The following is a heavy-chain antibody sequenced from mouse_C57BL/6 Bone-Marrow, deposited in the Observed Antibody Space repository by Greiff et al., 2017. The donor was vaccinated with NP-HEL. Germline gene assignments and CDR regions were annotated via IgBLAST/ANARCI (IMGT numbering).Heavy chain of an antibody. Sequence: EVMLVESGGGLVKPGGSLKLSCAASGFTFSDYGMHWVRQAPEKGLEWVAYISSGSSTIYYADTVKGRFTISRDNAKNTLFLQMTSLRSEDTAMYYCARAVVARNYFDYWGQGTTLTVSS. CDR3: ARAVVARNYFDY. D-gene: IGHD1-1*01. J-gene: IGHJ2*01. V-gene: IGHV5-17*01. CDR1: GFTFSDYG. CDR2: ISSGSSTI.